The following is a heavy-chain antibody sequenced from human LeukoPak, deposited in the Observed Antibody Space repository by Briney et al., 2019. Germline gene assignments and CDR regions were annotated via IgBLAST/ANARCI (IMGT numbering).Heavy chain of an antibody. Sequence: AASVKVSCKASGYTFTGYYMHWVRQAPGQGLEWMGWMNPNSGNTGYAQKFQGRVTMTRKNSIRTAYMELSSLRSEDTAVYYCARGPPGSGSYLIDYWGQGTLVIVSS. J-gene: IGHJ4*02. CDR3: ARGPPGSGSYLIDY. CDR2: MNPNSGNT. CDR1: GYTFTGYY. D-gene: IGHD3-10*01. V-gene: IGHV1-8*02.